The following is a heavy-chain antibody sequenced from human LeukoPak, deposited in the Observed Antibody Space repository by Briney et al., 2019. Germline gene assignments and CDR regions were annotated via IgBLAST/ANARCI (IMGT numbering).Heavy chain of an antibody. CDR1: GFTFSDYY. Sequence: GRSLRVSCAASGFTFSDYYMSWIRQAPGKGLEWVSYISSSGSTIYYADSVKGRFTISRDNAKNTLYLQMHSLSAEDTAIYYCVKDVLFAVGDAVDIWGQGTMVTVS. CDR3: VKDVLFAVGDAVDI. D-gene: IGHD3-10*02. V-gene: IGHV3-11*04. J-gene: IGHJ3*02. CDR2: ISSSGSTI.